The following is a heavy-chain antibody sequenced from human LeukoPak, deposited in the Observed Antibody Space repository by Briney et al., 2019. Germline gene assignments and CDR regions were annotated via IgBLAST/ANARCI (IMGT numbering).Heavy chain of an antibody. CDR2: IKQDGSEK. CDR1: GFTFSSYS. J-gene: IGHJ5*02. V-gene: IGHV3-7*01. CDR3: ARNRLVGGMDP. Sequence: GGSLRLSCTASGFTFSSYSMSWVRQAPGKGLEWVANIKQDGSEKYYVDSVKGRFTISRDNANNSLYLQMNSLRAEDTAVYYCARNRLVGGMDPWGQGTLVTVSS. D-gene: IGHD1-14*01.